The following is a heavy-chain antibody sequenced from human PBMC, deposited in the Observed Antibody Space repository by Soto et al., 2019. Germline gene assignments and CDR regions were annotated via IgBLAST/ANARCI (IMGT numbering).Heavy chain of an antibody. J-gene: IGHJ4*02. V-gene: IGHV4-34*01. Sequence: QALLQQWGAELLKPSETLSLPCAVYGGSFSDYYWCWIRQPQGKGLEWIGEINHSGSTNYTPSLKSRVSISGDTAKDKFSLKMSCVPAAETDVYYCSSTARLDYWVQGTLVTVSS. CDR2: INHSGST. CDR3: SSTARLDY. CDR1: GGSFSDYY.